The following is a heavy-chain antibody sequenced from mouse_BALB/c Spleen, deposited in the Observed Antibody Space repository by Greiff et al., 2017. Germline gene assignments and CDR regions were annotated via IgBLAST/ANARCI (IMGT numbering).Heavy chain of an antibody. J-gene: IGHJ2*01. D-gene: IGHD4-1*01. CDR2: INPGSGGT. V-gene: IGHV1-54*01. CDR3: ARGPGTEFDY. Sequence: VKLQESGAELVRPGTSVKVSCKASGYAFTNYLIEWVKQRPGQGLEWIGVINPGSGGTNYNEKFKGKATLTADKSSSTAYMQLSSLTSDDSAVYFCARGPGTEFDYWGQGTTLTVSS. CDR1: GYAFTNYL.